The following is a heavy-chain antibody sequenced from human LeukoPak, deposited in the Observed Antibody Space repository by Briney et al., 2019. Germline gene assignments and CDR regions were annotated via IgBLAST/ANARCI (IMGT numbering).Heavy chain of an antibody. J-gene: IGHJ4*02. Sequence: GGSLRLSCAASGFTFSSYAMSWVRQAPGKGLEWVSAISGSGGSTYYADSVKGRFTISRDNAKNSLYLQMNSLRAEDTAVYYCARDRIAAAASDYWGQGTRVTVSS. CDR2: ISGSGGST. D-gene: IGHD6-13*01. CDR3: ARDRIAAAASDY. V-gene: IGHV3-23*01. CDR1: GFTFSSYA.